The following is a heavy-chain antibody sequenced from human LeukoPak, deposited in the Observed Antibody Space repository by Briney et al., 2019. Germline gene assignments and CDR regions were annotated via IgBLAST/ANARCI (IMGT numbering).Heavy chain of an antibody. CDR3: ARDSTSYSEGGY. V-gene: IGHV3-30*04. Sequence: GGSLRLSCAASGFTFSSYVMHWVRQAPGKGLEWVAIISYDGSNEYYADSVKGRFTISRDNSKNTLYLQMNSLRSDDTAVYYCARDSTSYSEGGYWGQGTLVTVTS. D-gene: IGHD3-22*01. J-gene: IGHJ4*02. CDR1: GFTFSSYV. CDR2: ISYDGSNE.